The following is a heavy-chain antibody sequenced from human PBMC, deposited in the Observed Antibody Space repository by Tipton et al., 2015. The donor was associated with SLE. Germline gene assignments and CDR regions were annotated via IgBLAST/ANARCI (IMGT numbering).Heavy chain of an antibody. D-gene: IGHD5-12*01. CDR2: IYYSGST. CDR3: ARDTRGLATIWGAFDI. CDR1: GGSISSYY. J-gene: IGHJ3*02. V-gene: IGHV4-59*01. Sequence: LRLSCTVSGGSISSYYWSWIRQPPGKGLEWIGYIYYSGSTNYNPSLKSRVTISVDTSKNQSSLKLSSVTAADTAVYYCARDTRGLATIWGAFDIWGQGTMVTVSS.